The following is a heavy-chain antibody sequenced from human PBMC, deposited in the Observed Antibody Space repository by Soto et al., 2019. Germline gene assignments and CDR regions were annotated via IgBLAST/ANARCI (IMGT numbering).Heavy chain of an antibody. CDR1: GFTFSSYA. V-gene: IGHV3-30-3*01. CDR3: ARTRGYGSGSYVYYYYGMDV. J-gene: IGHJ6*02. CDR2: ISYDGSNK. Sequence: QVQLVESGGGVVQPGRSLRLSCAASGFTFSSYAMHWVRQAPGKGLERVAVISYDGSNKYYADSVKGRFTISRDNSKNTLYLQMNSLRAEDTAVYYCARTRGYGSGSYVYYYYGMDVWGQGTTVTVSS. D-gene: IGHD3-10*01.